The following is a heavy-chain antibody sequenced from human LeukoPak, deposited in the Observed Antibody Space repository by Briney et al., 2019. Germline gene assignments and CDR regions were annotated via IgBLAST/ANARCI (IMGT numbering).Heavy chain of an antibody. D-gene: IGHD2-2*01. CDR2: ISGSGGST. Sequence: PGGSLRLSCAASGFTFSSYAMSWVRQAPGKGLEWVSAISGSGGSTYYADSVKGRFTISRDNSKNTLYLQMNSLRAEDTAVYYCAKSLSYCSSTSCYSSFDYWGQGTLVTVSS. J-gene: IGHJ4*02. CDR1: GFTFSSYA. V-gene: IGHV3-23*01. CDR3: AKSLSYCSSTSCYSSFDY.